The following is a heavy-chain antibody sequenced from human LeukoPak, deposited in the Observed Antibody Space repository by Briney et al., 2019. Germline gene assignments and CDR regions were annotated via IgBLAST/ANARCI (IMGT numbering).Heavy chain of an antibody. V-gene: IGHV3-66*01. CDR1: GFTVSVNY. Sequence: GGSLRLSCAAFGFTVSVNYMSWVRQAPGKGLECVSVIYSGGNTYYADSVKGRFTISRDNAKNSLYLQMNSLRAEDTAVYYCVELGITMIGGVWGKGTTVTISS. CDR2: IYSGGNT. D-gene: IGHD3-10*02. J-gene: IGHJ6*04. CDR3: VELGITMIGGV.